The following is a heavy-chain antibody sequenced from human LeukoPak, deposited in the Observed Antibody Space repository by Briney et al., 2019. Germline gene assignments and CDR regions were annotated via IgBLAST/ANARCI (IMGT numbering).Heavy chain of an antibody. Sequence: GGSLRLSCAASGFSFSIYGMTWVRQAPGQGLEWVSAISASDGSTYYADSVKGRFTISIDNSKNTLYLQMNSLRAEDTAVYYCAKDRLRATLTSFDYWGQRTLVTVSS. V-gene: IGHV3-23*01. CDR2: ISASDGST. CDR3: AKDRLRATLTSFDY. J-gene: IGHJ4*02. CDR1: GFSFSIYG. D-gene: IGHD4-17*01.